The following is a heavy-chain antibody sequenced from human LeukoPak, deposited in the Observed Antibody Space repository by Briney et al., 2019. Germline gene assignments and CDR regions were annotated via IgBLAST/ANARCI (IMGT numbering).Heavy chain of an antibody. CDR3: ARGVGVRLRMDV. D-gene: IGHD1-26*01. CDR1: GGSFSGYY. CDR2: INHSGST. Sequence: SETLSLTCAVYGGSFSGYYWSWIRQPPGKGLEWIGEINHSGSTNYNPFLKSRVIISVDTSKNQFSLKLSSVTAADTAVYYCARGVGVRLRMDVWGQGTTVTVSS. J-gene: IGHJ6*02. V-gene: IGHV4-34*01.